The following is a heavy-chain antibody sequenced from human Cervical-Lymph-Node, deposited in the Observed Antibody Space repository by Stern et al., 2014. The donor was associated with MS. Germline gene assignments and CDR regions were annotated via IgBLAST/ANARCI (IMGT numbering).Heavy chain of an antibody. D-gene: IGHD4-11*01. CDR3: ARGVTAVTNYVPNWCFDL. CDR2: VYYSGIT. V-gene: IGHV4-39*02. CDR1: GGSITNRDY. J-gene: IGHJ2*01. Sequence: QVQLQESGPGLVKPSETLSLTCTVSGGSITNRDYWGWIRQSPGKGLDWIGSVYYSGITYYRPSLKSRATISIATSRHHLFPRMNSVTATDTAVYFCARGVTAVTNYVPNWCFDLWGRGTLVTVSS.